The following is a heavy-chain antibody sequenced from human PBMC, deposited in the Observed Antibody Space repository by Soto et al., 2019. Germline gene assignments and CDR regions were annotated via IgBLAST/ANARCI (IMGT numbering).Heavy chain of an antibody. V-gene: IGHV3-43*01. Sequence: VGSLRPACAPSGSWIGVYNHHWVRQAPGKGLEWVSLITWNGGNTYCADSVKGRFTISRDGTTKSVSMQMTSLKREDTGLYYCARETLSYGYALDVWGQGT. CDR2: ITWNGGNT. CDR3: ARETLSYGYALDV. D-gene: IGHD3-16*01. CDR1: GSWIGVYN. J-gene: IGHJ6*02.